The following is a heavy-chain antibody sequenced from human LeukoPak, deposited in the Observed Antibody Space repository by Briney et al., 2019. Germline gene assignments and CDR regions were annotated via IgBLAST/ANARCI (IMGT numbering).Heavy chain of an antibody. D-gene: IGHD6-19*01. J-gene: IGHJ6*02. CDR3: AREQWLVLSYYGMDV. CDR2: IWADGAP. Sequence: PSETLSLTCTVSGGSISSGNYYWSWIRQPAGKGLEWIGRIWADGAPTYRPSLKSRVTISVDTSKNQFSLRLSSVTAADTAVYYCAREQWLVLSYYGMDVWGQGTTVTVSS. CDR1: GGSISSGNYY. V-gene: IGHV4-61*02.